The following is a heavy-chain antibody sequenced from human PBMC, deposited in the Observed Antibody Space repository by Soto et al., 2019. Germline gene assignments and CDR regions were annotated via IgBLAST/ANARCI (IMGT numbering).Heavy chain of an antibody. CDR2: ISSSSSTI. J-gene: IGHJ5*02. CDR1: GFTFSSYS. Sequence: EVQLVESGGGLVQPGGSLRLSCAASGFTFSSYSMNWVRQAPGKGLEWVSYISSSSSTIYYADSVKGRFTISRDNAKKSIDLQKNRPGAEDTGVFFLAGKGAPLNRVHPWGQGTLVTVSS. D-gene: IGHD3-10*01. V-gene: IGHV3-48*01. CDR3: AGKGAPLNRVHP.